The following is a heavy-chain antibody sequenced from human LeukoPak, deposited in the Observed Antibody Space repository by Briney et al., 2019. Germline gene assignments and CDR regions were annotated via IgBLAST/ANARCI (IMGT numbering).Heavy chain of an antibody. CDR1: GFTFSSYW. CDR2: INSDGSST. J-gene: IGHJ4*02. D-gene: IGHD6-19*01. Sequence: PGGSLRLSCAASGFTFSSYWMHWVRQAPGKGLVWVSCINSDGSSTSYADSVKGRFTISRDNAKNTLYLQMNSLRAEDTAVYYCASSGIAVAGTRYFDYWGQGTLVTVSS. V-gene: IGHV3-74*01. CDR3: ASSGIAVAGTRYFDY.